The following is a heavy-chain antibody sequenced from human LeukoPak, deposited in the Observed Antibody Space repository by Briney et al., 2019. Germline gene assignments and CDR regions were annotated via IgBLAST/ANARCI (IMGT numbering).Heavy chain of an antibody. V-gene: IGHV4-59*01. CDR3: ARAPYYDFWSGYYTGPSCWFDP. Sequence: SETLSLTCTVSGGSISSYYWSWIRQPPGKGLEWIGYIYYSGSTNYNPSLKSRVTISVDTSKNQFSLKLSSVTAADMAVYYCARAPYYDFWSGYYTGPSCWFDPWGQGTLVTVSS. CDR2: IYYSGST. J-gene: IGHJ5*02. CDR1: GGSISSYY. D-gene: IGHD3-3*01.